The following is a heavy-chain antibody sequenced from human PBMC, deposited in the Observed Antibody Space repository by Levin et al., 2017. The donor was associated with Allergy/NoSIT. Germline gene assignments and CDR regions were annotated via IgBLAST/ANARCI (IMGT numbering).Heavy chain of an antibody. CDR3: ARLPGYSSGWTALYAFDI. V-gene: IGHV4-34*01. CDR1: GGSFSGYY. CDR2: INHSGST. D-gene: IGHD6-19*01. Sequence: SETLSLTCAVYGGSFSGYYWSWIRQPPGKGLEWIGEINHSGSTNYNPSLKSRVTISVDTSKNQFSLKLSSVTAADTAVYYCARLPGYSSGWTALYAFDIWGQGTMVTVSS. J-gene: IGHJ3*02.